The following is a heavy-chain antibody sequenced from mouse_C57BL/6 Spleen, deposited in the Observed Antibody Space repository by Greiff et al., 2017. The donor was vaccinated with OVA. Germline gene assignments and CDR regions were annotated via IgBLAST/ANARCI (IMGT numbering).Heavy chain of an antibody. J-gene: IGHJ1*03. CDR1: GFNIKDYY. Sequence: EVQLQQSGAELVKPGASVKLSCTASGFNIKDYYMHWVKQRTEHGLEWIGRIDPEDGETKYAPKFQSKATITADTSSNTAYLQLSSLTSEDTAGYYCARSVYCGSSYWYFEVWGTGTTVTVSS. CDR3: ARSVYCGSSYWYFEV. D-gene: IGHD1-1*01. CDR2: IDPEDGET. V-gene: IGHV14-2*01.